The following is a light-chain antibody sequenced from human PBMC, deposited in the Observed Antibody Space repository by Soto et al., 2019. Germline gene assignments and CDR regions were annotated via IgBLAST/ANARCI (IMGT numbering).Light chain of an antibody. CDR2: RAS. Sequence: EIVMTQSPATLSVSPGERATLSCRASQCIFYNLAWFQQRPGQAPRLLIYRASTRATNIPARFSGSGSGTEFTLTISSLQSEDFALYYCQQYHNLWTFGQGTKVDI. V-gene: IGKV3-15*01. CDR3: QQYHNLWT. J-gene: IGKJ1*01. CDR1: QCIFYN.